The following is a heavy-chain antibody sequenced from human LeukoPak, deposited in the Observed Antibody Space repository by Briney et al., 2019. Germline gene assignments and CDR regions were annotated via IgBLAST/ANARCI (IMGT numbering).Heavy chain of an antibody. J-gene: IGHJ3*02. CDR2: IYYSGST. Sequence: WVRQPPGKGLEWIGSIYYSGSTYYNPSLKSRVTISVDTSKNQFSLKLSSVTAADTAVYYCARGRYDFWSGAYDAFDIWGQGTMVIVSS. D-gene: IGHD3-3*01. CDR3: ARGRYDFWSGAYDAFDI. V-gene: IGHV4-39*07.